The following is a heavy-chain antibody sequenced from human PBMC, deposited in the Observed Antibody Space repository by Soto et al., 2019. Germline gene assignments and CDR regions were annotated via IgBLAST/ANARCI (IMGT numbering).Heavy chain of an antibody. CDR3: ARSGSVPYYYYGLDA. CDR1: GYTFTSYY. J-gene: IGHJ6*02. CDR2: INPSGGST. V-gene: IGHV1-46*01. D-gene: IGHD1-26*01. Sequence: GASVKVSCKASGYTFTSYYMHWVRQAPGQGLEWMGIINPSGGSTSYAQKFQGRVTMTRDTSTSTVYMELSSLRSEDTAVYYCARSGSVPYYYYGLDAWGQGTTVTVS.